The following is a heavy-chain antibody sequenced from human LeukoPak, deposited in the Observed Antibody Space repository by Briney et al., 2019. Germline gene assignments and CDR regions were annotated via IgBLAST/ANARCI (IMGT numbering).Heavy chain of an antibody. D-gene: IGHD2-15*01. Sequence: SETLSLTCTVSGGSISSYYWSWIRQPPGKGLEWMGYIYYSGSTNYNPSLKSRVTISVDTSKNQFSLKLSSVTAADTAVYYCARRGPQGIVDYWGQGTLVTVSS. CDR1: GGSISSYY. CDR2: IYYSGST. CDR3: ARRGPQGIVDY. J-gene: IGHJ4*02. V-gene: IGHV4-59*08.